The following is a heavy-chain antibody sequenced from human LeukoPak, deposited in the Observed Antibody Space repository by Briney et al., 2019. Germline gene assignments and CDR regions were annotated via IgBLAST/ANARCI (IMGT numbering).Heavy chain of an antibody. D-gene: IGHD1-26*01. V-gene: IGHV4-39*07. Sequence: SETLSLTCTVSGGSISTSNYYWGWIRQPPGKGLEWIGNIFYSGSTYYSPSLKSRVTISLDTSRNQFSLKLNSVTAADTAVYYCARDVIVGATRTFDYWGQGTLVAVSS. CDR1: GGSISTSNYY. CDR3: ARDVIVGATRTFDY. J-gene: IGHJ4*02. CDR2: IFYSGST.